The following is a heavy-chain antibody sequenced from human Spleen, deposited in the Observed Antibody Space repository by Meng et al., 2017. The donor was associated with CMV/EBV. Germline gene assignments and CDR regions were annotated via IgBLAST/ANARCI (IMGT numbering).Heavy chain of an antibody. CDR2: LWFDGSNK. Sequence: GESLKISCAASGFTFSSYGMHWVRQAPGKGLEWVAVLWFDGSNKYYADSVKGRFAISRDNSKNTLYLQMNSLRAEDTAVYYCAECADVGSSTSCYPGMDVWGQGTTVTVSS. CDR1: GFTFSSYG. D-gene: IGHD2-2*01. J-gene: IGHJ6*02. V-gene: IGHV3-33*06. CDR3: AECADVGSSTSCYPGMDV.